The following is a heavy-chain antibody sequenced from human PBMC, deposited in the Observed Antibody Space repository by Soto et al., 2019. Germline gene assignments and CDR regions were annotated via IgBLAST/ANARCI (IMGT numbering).Heavy chain of an antibody. Sequence: SETLSLTCTVSGGSISNGGYYWSWIRQHPGKGLEWIGYIYYSGSTYYNPSLKSRVTISVDTSKHQFSLKLSSVTAADTAVYYCARGYGDSYYYNGLDVWGQGATVTVSS. V-gene: IGHV4-31*03. CDR1: GGSISNGGYY. CDR3: ARGYGDSYYYNGLDV. CDR2: IYYSGST. J-gene: IGHJ6*02. D-gene: IGHD4-17*01.